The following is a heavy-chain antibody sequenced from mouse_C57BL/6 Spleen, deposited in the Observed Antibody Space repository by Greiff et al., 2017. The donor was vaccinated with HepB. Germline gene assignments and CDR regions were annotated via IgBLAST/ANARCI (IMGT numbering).Heavy chain of an antibody. V-gene: IGHV1-81*01. J-gene: IGHJ1*03. CDR1: GYTFTSYG. CDR2: IYPRSGNT. Sequence: VQLQESGAELARPGASVKLSCKASGYTFTSYGISWVKQRTGQGLEWIGEIYPRSGNTYYNEKFKGKATMTADKSSSTGYMELRSLTSEDSAVYFCARRAVYDYDVGYFDVWGTGTTVTVSS. CDR3: ARRAVYDYDVGYFDV. D-gene: IGHD2-4*01.